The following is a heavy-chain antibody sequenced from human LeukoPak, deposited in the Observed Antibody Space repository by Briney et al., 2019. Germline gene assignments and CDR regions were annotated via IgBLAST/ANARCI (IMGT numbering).Heavy chain of an antibody. Sequence: GASLRLSCAASGFTFSGYSMNWVRQAPGKGLEWVSIIGSDSSHIYDTDSAKGRFTISRDNAKNSLYLQMNSLRPEDTAVYYCVRGATAVTRHLDYWGQGTLVTVSS. CDR3: VRGATAVTRHLDY. D-gene: IGHD4-23*01. CDR2: IGSDSSHI. J-gene: IGHJ4*02. CDR1: GFTFSGYS. V-gene: IGHV3-21*01.